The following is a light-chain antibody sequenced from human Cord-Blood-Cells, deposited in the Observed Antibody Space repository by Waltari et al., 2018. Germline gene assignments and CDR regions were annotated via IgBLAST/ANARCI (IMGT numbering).Light chain of an antibody. CDR2: EGS. CDR3: CSYAGSSTWV. CDR1: SSDVGSYNL. V-gene: IGLV2-23*01. J-gene: IGLJ3*02. Sequence: QSALTQPASVSGSPGQSITISCTGTSSDVGSYNLVSWYQQHPGKAPKLMIYEGSKRPSGVVIRFSGSKSGNTASLTIAGRQAEDEADYYCCSYAGSSTWVFGGGTKLTVL.